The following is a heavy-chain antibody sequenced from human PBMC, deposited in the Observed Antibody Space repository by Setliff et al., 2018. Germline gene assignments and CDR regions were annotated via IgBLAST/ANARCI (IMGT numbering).Heavy chain of an antibody. CDR1: GGSISSYY. CDR3: ARHVDCSGGRCYSLSNWFDP. CDR2: IYSSGNI. Sequence: PSETLSLTCTVSGGSISSYYWIWIRQPPGKGLEWIGYIYSSGNIYYNPSLKSRVTMSVDTSKNQFSLKLRSVTAADTAIYYCARHVDCSGGRCYSLSNWFDPGGPGTQVTV. J-gene: IGHJ5*02. V-gene: IGHV4-4*08. D-gene: IGHD2-15*01.